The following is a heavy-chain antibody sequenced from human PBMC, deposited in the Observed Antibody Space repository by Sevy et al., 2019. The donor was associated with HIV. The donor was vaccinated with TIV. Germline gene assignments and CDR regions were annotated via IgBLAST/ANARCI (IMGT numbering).Heavy chain of an antibody. CDR2: IWYDGSNK. D-gene: IGHD4-17*01. Sequence: GGSLRLSCAASGFTFSSYWMSWVRQAPGKGLEWVAVIWYDGSNKYYADSVKGRFTISRDNSKNTLYLQMNSLRAEDTAVYYCARDRYYGKTYYYYGMDVWGQGTTVTVSS. V-gene: IGHV3-33*08. CDR3: ARDRYYGKTYYYYGMDV. J-gene: IGHJ6*02. CDR1: GFTFSSYW.